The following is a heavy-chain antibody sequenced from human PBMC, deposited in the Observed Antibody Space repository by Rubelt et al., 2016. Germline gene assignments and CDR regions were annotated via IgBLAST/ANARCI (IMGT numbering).Heavy chain of an antibody. CDR2: IYSGGST. J-gene: IGHJ6*02. CDR3: ARVREPYTSRWPSNYYYYAMDV. Sequence: GKGLQWVSVIYSGGSTYYADSVKGRFTISRDNSKNALYLRMNSLKSEDTAVYYCARVREPYTSRWPSNYYYYAMDVWGQGTTVSVSS. V-gene: IGHV3-66*02. D-gene: IGHD6-13*01.